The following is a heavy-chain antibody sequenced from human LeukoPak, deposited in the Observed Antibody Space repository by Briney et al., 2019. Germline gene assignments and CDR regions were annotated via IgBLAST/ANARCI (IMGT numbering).Heavy chain of an antibody. V-gene: IGHV4-30-4*01. D-gene: IGHD3-3*01. Sequence: SETLSLTCTVSGGSIRSSYYYWSWIRQPPGKGLEWIGYIYYSGSTYYNPSLKSRVTISVDTSKNQFSLKLSSVTAADTAVYYCAADPYLEWLGVDYWGQGTLVTVSS. J-gene: IGHJ4*02. CDR3: AADPYLEWLGVDY. CDR2: IYYSGST. CDR1: GGSIRSSYYY.